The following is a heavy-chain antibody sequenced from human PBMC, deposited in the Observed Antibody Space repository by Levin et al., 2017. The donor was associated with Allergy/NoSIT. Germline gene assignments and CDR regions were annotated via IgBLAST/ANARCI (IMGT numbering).Heavy chain of an antibody. CDR3: ARDRGFGDYDFYY. CDR1: GFPFTSYS. J-gene: IGHJ4*02. CDR2: LLPLLLPL. D-gene: IGHD3-3*01. Sequence: SCAASGFPFTSYSMNWVRQAPGPFLFFFSSLLPLLLPLSSSSSLKGRFTISRDNAKNSLYLQMDSLRTEDTAVYYCARDRGFGDYDFYYWGQGTLVMVSS. V-gene: IGHV3-21*01.